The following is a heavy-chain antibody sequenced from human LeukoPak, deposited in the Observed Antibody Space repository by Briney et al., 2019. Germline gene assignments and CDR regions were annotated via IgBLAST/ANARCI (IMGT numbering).Heavy chain of an antibody. J-gene: IGHJ5*02. Sequence: ASVKVSCKASGYTFTSNGISWVRHPPAQGLEWMGWINTDNGNTITAQKVQGRVTMTSDTSTSTAYMELRSLGSDDAAVYYCARGQIVVDSWGQGTLVTVSS. CDR2: INTDNGNT. CDR3: ARGQIVVDS. D-gene: IGHD3-22*01. V-gene: IGHV1-18*01. CDR1: GYTFTSNG.